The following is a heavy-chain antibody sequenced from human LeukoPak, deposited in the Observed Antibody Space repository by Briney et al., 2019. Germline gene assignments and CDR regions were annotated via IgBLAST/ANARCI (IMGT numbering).Heavy chain of an antibody. CDR1: GFTFSSYA. CDR2: ISGSGGST. CDR3: ATAGGYYYESSGYYRYFDY. D-gene: IGHD3-22*01. V-gene: IGHV3-23*01. Sequence: GGSLTLSCTVSGFTFSSYAMSWVRQAPGKGLEGVSPISGSGGSTYYADCVKGRFTISRDNSKNSLYLQMNSLRAEDTAVYYCATAGGYYYESSGYYRYFDYWGQGTLVTVSS. J-gene: IGHJ4*02.